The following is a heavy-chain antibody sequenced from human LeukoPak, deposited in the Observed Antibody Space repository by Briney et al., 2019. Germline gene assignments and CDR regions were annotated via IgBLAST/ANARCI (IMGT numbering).Heavy chain of an antibody. CDR2: IYYSGST. J-gene: IGHJ6*03. CDR1: GGSISSSSYY. Sequence: SETVSLTCTVSGGSISSSSYYWGWIRQPPGKGLEWIGSIYYSGSTYYNPSLKSRVTISVDTSKNQFSLKLSSVTAADTAVYYCARDYKDIVVVTATHYYYYYMDVWGKGTTVTVSS. V-gene: IGHV4-39*07. D-gene: IGHD2-21*02. CDR3: ARDYKDIVVVTATHYYYYYMDV.